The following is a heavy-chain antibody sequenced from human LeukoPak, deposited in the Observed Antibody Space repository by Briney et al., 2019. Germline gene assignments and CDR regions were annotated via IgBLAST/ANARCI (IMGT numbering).Heavy chain of an antibody. CDR2: ISSSSSHI. CDR1: GFTFSDYS. D-gene: IGHD6-19*01. V-gene: IGHV3-21*01. J-gene: IGHJ4*02. CDR3: TKVSSGWYDY. Sequence: TGGSLRLSCAASGFTFSDYSMNWVRQAPGKGLEWVSSISSSSSHIFYADSVKGRFTIPRDNAKKLVYLQVNSLRAEDTAVYYCTKVSSGWYDYWGQGTLVAVSS.